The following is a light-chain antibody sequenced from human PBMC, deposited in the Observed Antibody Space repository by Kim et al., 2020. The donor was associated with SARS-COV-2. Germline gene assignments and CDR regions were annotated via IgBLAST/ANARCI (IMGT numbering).Light chain of an antibody. CDR1: RSNIENYA. CDR2: RDE. CDR3: AVWDGSLNGWV. V-gene: IGLV1-36*01. Sequence: RQMVTISCSVIRSNIENYAVSWYHHLPGKAPRLLIYRDELLSSCVSDRFSGSKSGTLASLSISGLQSEDEADYYCAVWDGSLNGWVFGGGTKVTVL. J-gene: IGLJ3*02.